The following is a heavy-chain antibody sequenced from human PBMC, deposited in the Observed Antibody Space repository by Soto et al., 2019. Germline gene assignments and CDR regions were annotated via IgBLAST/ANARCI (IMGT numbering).Heavy chain of an antibody. CDR2: INHSGST. V-gene: IGHV4-34*01. J-gene: IGHJ4*02. Sequence: SETLSLTCAVYGGSFSGYYWSWIRQPPGKGLEWIGEINHSGSTNYNPSLKSRVTISVDTSKNQFSLKLSSVTAADTAVYYCARGPVQPSSLYSGSFHRHFDYWGQGTLVTVSS. D-gene: IGHD1-26*01. CDR1: GGSFSGYY. CDR3: ARGPVQPSSLYSGSFHRHFDY.